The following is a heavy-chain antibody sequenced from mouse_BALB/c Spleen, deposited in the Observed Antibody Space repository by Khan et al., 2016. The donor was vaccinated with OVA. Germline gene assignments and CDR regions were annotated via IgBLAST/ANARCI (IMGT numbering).Heavy chain of an antibody. Sequence: EVELVESGGGLVKPGGSLKLSCAASGFNFSDYYMYWVRQTPEERLEWVATISDGASNIYYQDNVKGRVTISRDNAKNIFFLHMSSLKSEASAMYYCIRGHYCDPFAYGGHGTLVTVSA. D-gene: IGHD2-13*01. CDR1: GFNFSDYY. J-gene: IGHJ3*01. CDR3: IRGHYCDPFAY. V-gene: IGHV5-4*02. CDR2: ISDGASNI.